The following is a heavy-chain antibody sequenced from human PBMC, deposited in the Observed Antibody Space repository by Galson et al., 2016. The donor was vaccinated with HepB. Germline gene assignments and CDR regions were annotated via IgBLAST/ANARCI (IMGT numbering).Heavy chain of an antibody. CDR2: IKPLVST. CDR1: AGSLNGFY. CDR3: ARGPVGMAIFDY. V-gene: IGHV4-34*01. J-gene: IGHJ4*02. Sequence: SETLSLTCAVYAGSLNGFYWSWIRHPHGKWLEWSGAIKPLVSTNYNPSLKGRVTMSVDTPNYHFSLYLNSVTAADTAVYFCARGPVGMAIFDYWGQGTLVTVSS. D-gene: IGHD6-13*01.